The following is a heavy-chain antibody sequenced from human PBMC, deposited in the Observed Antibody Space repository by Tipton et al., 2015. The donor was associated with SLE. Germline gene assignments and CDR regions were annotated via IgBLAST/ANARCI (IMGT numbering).Heavy chain of an antibody. D-gene: IGHD5-18*01. CDR3: ARGARGNSYGSDEDFDY. V-gene: IGHV4-61*02. J-gene: IGHJ4*02. Sequence: GLVKPSEALSLTCIVSGDSISSSSYYWSWIRQPAGKGLEWIGRVYTSGRTNYNPSLKSRVTISVDTSKNQFSLRLSSVTTADTAVYYCARGARGNSYGSDEDFDYWGQGTLVTVSS. CDR1: GDSISSSSYY. CDR2: VYTSGRT.